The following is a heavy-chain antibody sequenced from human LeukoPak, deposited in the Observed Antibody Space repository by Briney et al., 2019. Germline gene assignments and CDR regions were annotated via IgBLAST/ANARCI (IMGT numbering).Heavy chain of an antibody. D-gene: IGHD3-10*01. CDR2: ILYDGSNR. CDR3: ATDAREFGELFES. J-gene: IGHJ4*02. V-gene: IGHV3-30*04. CDR1: GFTFSSYT. Sequence: GGSLRLSCAASGFTFSSYTMHWVRQAPGKGLEWVAAILYDGSNRYYADSVKGRFTISRDTSKQMLYLQMNRLRGEDTAVYYCATDAREFGELFESWGQGTLVTVSS.